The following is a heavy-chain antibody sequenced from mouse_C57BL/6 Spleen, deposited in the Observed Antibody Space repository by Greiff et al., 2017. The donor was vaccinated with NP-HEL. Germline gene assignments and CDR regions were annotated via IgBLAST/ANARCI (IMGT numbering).Heavy chain of an antibody. V-gene: IGHV14-4*01. Sequence: VQLKESGAELVRPGASVKLSCTASGFNIKDDYMHWVKQRPEQGLEWIGWIDPENGDTEYASKFQGKATITADTSSNTAYLQLSSLTSEDTAVYYCTTYYGSSYGAWFAYWGRGTLVTVSA. CDR3: TTYYGSSYGAWFAY. CDR2: IDPENGDT. J-gene: IGHJ3*01. D-gene: IGHD1-1*01. CDR1: GFNIKDDY.